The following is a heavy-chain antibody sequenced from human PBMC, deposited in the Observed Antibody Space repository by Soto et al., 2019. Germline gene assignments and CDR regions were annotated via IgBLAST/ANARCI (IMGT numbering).Heavy chain of an antibody. CDR3: ARLTGTYFDFWSGYYRPFDF. V-gene: IGHV1-18*04. D-gene: IGHD3-3*01. CDR1: GYSFTAYY. J-gene: IGHJ4*02. CDR2: ISAYNGNT. Sequence: ASVKVSCKAAGYSFTAYYIHWVRQAPGQGFEWMGWISAYNGNTNYAQKLQGRVTMTTDTSTSTAYMELRSLRSDDTAVYYCARLTGTYFDFWSGYYRPFDFWGQGTLVTVSS.